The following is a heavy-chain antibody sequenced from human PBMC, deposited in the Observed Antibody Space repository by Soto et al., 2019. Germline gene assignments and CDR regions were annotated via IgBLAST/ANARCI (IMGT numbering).Heavy chain of an antibody. J-gene: IGHJ4*02. D-gene: IGHD3-10*01. CDR1: GFTFSRFE. V-gene: IGHV3-48*03. CDR2: ISSSGSTA. Sequence: PGRPLRLSCAASGFTFSRFELHWVRQAPGKGLEWISYISSSGSTAYYASSVEGRFTISRDNANNSVYLQMDSLGAEDTALYYCTRAAWFPYLSFYWGQGALVTVSS. CDR3: TRAAWFPYLSFY.